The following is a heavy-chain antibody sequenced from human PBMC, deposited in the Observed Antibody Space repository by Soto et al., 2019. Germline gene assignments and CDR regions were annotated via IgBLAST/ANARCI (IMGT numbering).Heavy chain of an antibody. D-gene: IGHD4-17*01. J-gene: IGHJ4*02. CDR2: ISYDGSNK. Sequence: QVQLVESGGGVVQPGRYLRLSCAASGFTFSSYGMHWVRQAPGKGLEWVAVISYDGSNKYYADSVKGRFTISRDNSKNTLYLQMNSLRAEDTAVYYCAKSDYGGNGGDYWGQGTLVTVSS. CDR3: AKSDYGGNGGDY. V-gene: IGHV3-30*18. CDR1: GFTFSSYG.